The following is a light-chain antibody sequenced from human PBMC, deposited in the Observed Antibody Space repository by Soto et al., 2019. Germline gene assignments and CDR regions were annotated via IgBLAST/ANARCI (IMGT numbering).Light chain of an antibody. CDR2: GAS. V-gene: IGKV3-15*01. Sequence: EIVMTQSQATLSVSPGEGATLSCRASHGIGTALAWYQQKPGQTPRLLMYGASIRATGVPARFSGSASGTEFTLTITTLQSEDCAVYYYQHYNDWPLTFVGETKVESK. CDR3: QHYNDWPLT. J-gene: IGKJ4*01. CDR1: HGIGTA.